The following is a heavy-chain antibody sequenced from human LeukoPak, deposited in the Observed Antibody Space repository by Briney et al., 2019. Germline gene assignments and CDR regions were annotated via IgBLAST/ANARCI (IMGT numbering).Heavy chain of an antibody. CDR3: ARRRPAATGDNYYYYYMDV. CDR1: GYSFTSYW. J-gene: IGHJ6*03. V-gene: IGHV5-51*01. Sequence: GESLKISCKGSGYSFTSYWIGWVRQMPGKGLEWMGIIYPGDSDTRYSPSFQGQVTISADKSISTAYLQWSSLKASDTAMYYCARRRPAATGDNYYYYYMDVWGKGTTVTVSS. CDR2: IYPGDSDT. D-gene: IGHD2-2*01.